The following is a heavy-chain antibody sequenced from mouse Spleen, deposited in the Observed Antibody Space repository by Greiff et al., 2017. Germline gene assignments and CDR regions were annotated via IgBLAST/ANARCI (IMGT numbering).Heavy chain of an antibody. D-gene: IGHD1-1*01. CDR3: TTYYDGSYYYFDY. V-gene: IGHV6-3*01. J-gene: IGHJ2*01. CDR2: ISLKSDNYAT. CDR1: GFTFSNYW. Sequence: EVQVVESGGGLVQPGGSMKLSCVASGFTFSNYWMNWVRQSPEKGLEWVAQISLKSDNYATHYAESVKGRFTISRDDSKSSVYLQMNNLRAEDTGIYYCTTYYDGSYYYFDYWGQGTTLTVSS.